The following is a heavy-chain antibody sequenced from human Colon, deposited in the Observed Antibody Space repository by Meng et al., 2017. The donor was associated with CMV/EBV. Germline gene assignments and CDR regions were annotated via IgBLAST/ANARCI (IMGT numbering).Heavy chain of an antibody. V-gene: IGHV1-69*06. CDR3: ARAGCSSTSSCWD. Sequence: SVKVSCKASGGTFSSYAINWVRQAPGQGLEWMGGIIPTVGTVNYAQKFQGRVTITADRSTSTAYMDLSSLRSGDTAVYYCARAGCSSTSSCWDWGQGTLVTVSS. CDR1: GGTFSSYA. D-gene: IGHD2-2*01. CDR2: IIPTVGTV. J-gene: IGHJ4*02.